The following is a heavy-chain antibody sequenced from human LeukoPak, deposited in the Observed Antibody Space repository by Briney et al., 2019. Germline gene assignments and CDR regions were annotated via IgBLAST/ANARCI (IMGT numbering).Heavy chain of an antibody. Sequence: ASVKVSCKASGYTFTGYYMHWVRQAPGQGLEWMGWINPNSGGTNYAQKFQGRVTMTRDTSISTAYLELSRLRSDDTALYYCARGRYCSSTSCSRDYYYMDVWGKGTTVTVSS. J-gene: IGHJ6*03. CDR3: ARGRYCSSTSCSRDYYYMDV. CDR1: GYTFTGYY. CDR2: INPNSGGT. V-gene: IGHV1-2*02. D-gene: IGHD2-2*01.